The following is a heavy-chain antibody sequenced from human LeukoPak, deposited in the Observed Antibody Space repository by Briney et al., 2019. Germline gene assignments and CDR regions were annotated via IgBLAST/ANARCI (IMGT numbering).Heavy chain of an antibody. D-gene: IGHD5-18*01. CDR1: GYSFTSYW. CDR3: TTFLDTAMEGGFDY. Sequence: GESLKISWKGSGYSFTSYWIGWVRRMPGKGREWIGIIYPGDFATRYSPSFQAQVTISADTSISNSYLQWSSLKASATASYYCTTFLDTAMEGGFDYWGQGNLVTVSS. J-gene: IGHJ4*02. CDR2: IYPGDFAT. V-gene: IGHV5-51*01.